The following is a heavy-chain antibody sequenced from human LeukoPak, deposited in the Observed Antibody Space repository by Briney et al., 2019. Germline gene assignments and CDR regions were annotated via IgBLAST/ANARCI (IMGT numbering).Heavy chain of an antibody. Sequence: GGSLRLSCAASGFTFSSYNMNWVRQAPGKGLEWVSYISDSSTTIYYADSVKGRFTISRDNAKNSLYLQMNSLRAEDTAVYYCARDRGTNGVCHEWGQGTLVTVSS. CDR1: GFTFSSYN. CDR2: ISDSSTTI. D-gene: IGHD2-8*01. J-gene: IGHJ4*02. CDR3: ARDRGTNGVCHE. V-gene: IGHV3-48*01.